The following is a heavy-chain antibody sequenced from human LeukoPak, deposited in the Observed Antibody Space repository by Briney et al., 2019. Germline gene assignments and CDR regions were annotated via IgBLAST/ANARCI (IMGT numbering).Heavy chain of an antibody. J-gene: IGHJ4*02. Sequence: ASVTVSCTGSGYIVSSYGVCSVRQAPGQGLEWMGWINSYNGNTNYAQNLQGRVTMTTDTSTTTAYMELSSLRSDDTAVYYCARGVWLDISGDLRPLIKCVFDYCGRGTLVTVSS. CDR3: ARGVWLDISGDLRPLIKCVFDY. V-gene: IGHV1-18*01. CDR2: INSYNGNT. CDR1: GYIVSSYG. D-gene: IGHD3-22*01.